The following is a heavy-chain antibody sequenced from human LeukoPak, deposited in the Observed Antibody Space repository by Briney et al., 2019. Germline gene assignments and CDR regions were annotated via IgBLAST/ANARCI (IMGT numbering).Heavy chain of an antibody. CDR3: ARGGYSSSSYLFDY. CDR2: INHSGST. V-gene: IGHV4-39*07. Sequence: PSETLSLTCTVSGDSISSSIYYWGWIRQPPGKGLEWIGEINHSGSTNYNPSLKSRVTISVDTSKNQFSLKLSSVTAADTAVYYCARGGYSSSSYLFDYWGQGTLVTVSS. CDR1: GDSISSSIYY. D-gene: IGHD6-6*01. J-gene: IGHJ4*02.